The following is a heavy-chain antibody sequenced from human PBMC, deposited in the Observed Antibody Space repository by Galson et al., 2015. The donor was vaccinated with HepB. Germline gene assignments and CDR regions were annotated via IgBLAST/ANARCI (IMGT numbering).Heavy chain of an antibody. CDR1: GYSFTSYW. CDR3: ASRVVPAANGGGADAFDI. Sequence: QSGAEVKKPGESLKISCKGSGYSFTSYWIGWVRQMPGKGLEWMGIIYPGDSDTRYSPSFQGQVTISADKSISTAYLQWSSLKASDTAMYYCASRVVPAANGGGADAFDIWGQGTMVTVSS. V-gene: IGHV5-51*01. D-gene: IGHD2-2*01. J-gene: IGHJ3*02. CDR2: IYPGDSDT.